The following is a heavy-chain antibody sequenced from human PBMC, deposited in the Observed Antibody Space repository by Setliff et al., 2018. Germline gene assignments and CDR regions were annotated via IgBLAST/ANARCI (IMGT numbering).Heavy chain of an antibody. D-gene: IGHD3-10*01. CDR1: GFTFSSYG. Sequence: GGSLRLSCAASGFTFSSYGMHWVRQAPGKGLEWVAVIWYDGSNKYYADSVKGRFTISRDNSKNTLYLQMNSLRAEDTAVYYCAKDRSGSKAYYYYGMDVWGQGTTVTVSS. CDR3: AKDRSGSKAYYYYGMDV. CDR2: IWYDGSNK. V-gene: IGHV3-33*06. J-gene: IGHJ6*02.